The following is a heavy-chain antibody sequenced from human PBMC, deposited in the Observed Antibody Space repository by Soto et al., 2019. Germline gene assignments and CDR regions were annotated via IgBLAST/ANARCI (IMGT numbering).Heavy chain of an antibody. CDR2: IYYSGST. CDR1: GGSISSGGYY. Sequence: QVQLQESGPGLVKPSQTLSLTCTVSGGSISSGGYYWSWIRQHPGKGLGWIGYIYYSGSTYYNPSLESRITISVDTSKNQFSLKRSSVTAADTAVYYCARDLGGFGRVDYWGQGTLVTVSS. J-gene: IGHJ4*02. D-gene: IGHD3-10*01. V-gene: IGHV4-31*03. CDR3: ARDLGGFGRVDY.